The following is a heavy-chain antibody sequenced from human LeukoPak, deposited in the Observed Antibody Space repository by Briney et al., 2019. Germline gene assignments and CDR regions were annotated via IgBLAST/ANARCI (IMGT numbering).Heavy chain of an antibody. CDR3: AKSNAWDWFDP. V-gene: IGHV4-4*09. J-gene: IGHJ5*02. Sequence: PSETLSLTCSVSGDSLGIYKWSWIRQPPGKGLEWIAHISSSGSAIHNPSLMSRVSMSVDTSKNQFSLRLTSVTAADTAVYYCAKSNAWDWFDPWGQGTLVTVSS. CDR2: ISSSGSA. CDR1: GDSLGIYK. D-gene: IGHD4-11*01.